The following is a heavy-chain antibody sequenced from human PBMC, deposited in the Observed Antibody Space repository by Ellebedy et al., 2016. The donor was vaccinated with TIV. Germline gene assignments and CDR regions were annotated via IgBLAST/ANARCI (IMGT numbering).Heavy chain of an antibody. V-gene: IGHV1-2*04. CDR3: VRDGVYSSQREVGMDGMDV. CDR1: GYTFTGYF. Sequence: AASVKVSCKASGYTFTGYFMHWARQAPGQGLEWMGWINPNSGCPNYAQKFQGWVTITRDTSISTAYMDLPRLRSDDTAVYYCVRDGVYSSQREVGMDGMDVWGQGTTVTVSS. CDR2: INPNSGCP. J-gene: IGHJ6*02. D-gene: IGHD6-13*01.